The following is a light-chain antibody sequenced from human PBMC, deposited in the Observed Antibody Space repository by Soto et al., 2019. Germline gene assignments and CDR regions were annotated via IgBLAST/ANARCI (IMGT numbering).Light chain of an antibody. J-gene: IGKJ4*01. CDR1: QSVSSK. CDR2: GAS. V-gene: IGKV3-11*01. CDR3: QQRSNWPLT. Sequence: EIVWTQSPGTLSLSPGEGAPLSCRASQSVSSKLAWYQQKTGQAPRLLIYGASNRATDIPARFSGSGSGTDFTLIISSLEAEDLAVYYCQQRSNWPLTFGHGTTVENK.